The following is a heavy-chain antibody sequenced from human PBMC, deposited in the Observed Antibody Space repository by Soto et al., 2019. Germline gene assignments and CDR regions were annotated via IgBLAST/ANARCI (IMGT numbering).Heavy chain of an antibody. CDR2: INSDGSST. CDR3: AREGIAAAGTSFDY. J-gene: IGHJ4*02. V-gene: IGHV3-74*01. Sequence: GRSLRLSCAAAGFTFSSYLMHWVRPAPGKGLVGVSRINSDGSSTTYADSVKGRFTISTSTAYMELSSLRSEDTAVYYCAREGIAAAGTSFDYWGQGTLVTVSS. CDR1: GFTFSSYL. D-gene: IGHD6-13*01.